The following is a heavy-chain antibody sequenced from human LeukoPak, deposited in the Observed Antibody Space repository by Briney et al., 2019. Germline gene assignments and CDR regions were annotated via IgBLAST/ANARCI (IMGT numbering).Heavy chain of an antibody. CDR3: ARDRDYDFWSGYYFVHYYGMDV. CDR2: IVVGSGNT. J-gene: IGHJ6*02. V-gene: IGHV1-58*01. Sequence: ASVKASCKASGFTFTSSAVQWVRQARGQRLEWIGWIVVGSGNTNYAQKFQERVTITRDMSTSTAYMELSSLRSEDTAVYYCARDRDYDFWSGYYFVHYYGMDVWGQGTTVTVSS. D-gene: IGHD3-3*01. CDR1: GFTFTSSA.